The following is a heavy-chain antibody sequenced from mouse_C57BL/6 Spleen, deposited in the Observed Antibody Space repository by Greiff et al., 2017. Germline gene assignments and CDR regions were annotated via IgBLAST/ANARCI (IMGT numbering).Heavy chain of an antibody. CDR2: IHPNSGST. CDR1: GYTFTSYW. Sequence: VQLQQPGAELVKPGASVKLSCKASGYTFTSYWMHWVKQRPGQGLEWIGMIHPNSGSTNYNEKFKSKATLTVDKSSSTAYMQLSSLTSEDSAVYYCARSPYSIYFDYWGQGTTLTVSS. D-gene: IGHD2-5*01. V-gene: IGHV1-64*01. CDR3: ARSPYSIYFDY. J-gene: IGHJ2*01.